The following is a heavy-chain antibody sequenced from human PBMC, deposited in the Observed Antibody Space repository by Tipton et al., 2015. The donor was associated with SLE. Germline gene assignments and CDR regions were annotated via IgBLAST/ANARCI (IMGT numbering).Heavy chain of an antibody. Sequence: TLSLTCSVSGASISSHYWTWLRQPPGKGLEYIGYIYYTGTTPYNPSLKSRVVIDLDASQNEFSARLTSVTAADTAIYYCVRSKNGAVDYWGRGTLITVSS. CDR3: VRSKNGAVDY. V-gene: IGHV4-59*08. J-gene: IGHJ4*02. D-gene: IGHD6-19*01. CDR1: GASISSHY. CDR2: IYYTGTT.